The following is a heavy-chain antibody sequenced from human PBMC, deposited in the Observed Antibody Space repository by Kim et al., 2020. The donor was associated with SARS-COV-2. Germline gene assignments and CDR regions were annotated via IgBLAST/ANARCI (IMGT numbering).Heavy chain of an antibody. D-gene: IGHD6-19*01. CDR2: ISSNGGRT. Sequence: GGSLRLSCSASGFTFSSYAMHWVRQAPGKGLEYVSAISSNGGRTYYADSVKGRFNISRDNSKTTLYLQMSSLRAADTAVSYCVKDFFHSSDWRLGNYWR. CDR1: GFTFSSYA. J-gene: IGHJ4*01. CDR3: VKDFFHSSDWRLGNY. V-gene: IGHV3-64D*09.